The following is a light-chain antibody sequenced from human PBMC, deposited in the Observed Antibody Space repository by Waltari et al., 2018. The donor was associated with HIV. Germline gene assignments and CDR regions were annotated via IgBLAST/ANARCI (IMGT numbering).Light chain of an antibody. CDR2: AAS. CDR1: QGIDTW. J-gene: IGKJ5*01. V-gene: IGKV1-12*02. Sequence: DIPLTQSPSSVSASVGDKVTITCRASQGIDTWLVWYQQKPGEAPKLLIYAASSLHSGVPSRFSGSGSGTDFTLTISSLQPEDFATYYCQQAHSFPFTFGQGTRLEI. CDR3: QQAHSFPFT.